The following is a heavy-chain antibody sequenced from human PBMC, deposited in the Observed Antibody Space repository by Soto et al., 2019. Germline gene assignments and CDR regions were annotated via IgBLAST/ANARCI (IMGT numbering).Heavy chain of an antibody. Sequence: ASVKVSCKASGYTFTSYAMHWVRQAPGQRLEWMGWINAGNGNTIYAQKFQGRVTMTEDTSTDTAYMELSSLRSEDTAVYYCARGFGYSYGYLDYWGQGTLVTVSS. J-gene: IGHJ4*02. D-gene: IGHD5-18*01. CDR1: GYTFTSYA. V-gene: IGHV1-3*01. CDR3: ARGFGYSYGYLDY. CDR2: INAGNGNT.